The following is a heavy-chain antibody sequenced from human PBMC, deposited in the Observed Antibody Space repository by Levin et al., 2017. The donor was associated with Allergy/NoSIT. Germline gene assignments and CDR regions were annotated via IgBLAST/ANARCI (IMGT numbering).Heavy chain of an antibody. CDR1: GFRVSSTY. Sequence: PGESLKISCAASGFRVSSTYMAWVRQAPGKGLEWISVIFSGGMTDYEKSLNGRFTISRDNSKNTVYLQMNSLRVEDTAVYYCARAQFRGELVAGWSFWGQGTPVIVSS. D-gene: IGHD3-10*01. CDR3: ARAQFRGELVAGWSF. CDR2: IFSGGMT. V-gene: IGHV3-53*01. J-gene: IGHJ4*02.